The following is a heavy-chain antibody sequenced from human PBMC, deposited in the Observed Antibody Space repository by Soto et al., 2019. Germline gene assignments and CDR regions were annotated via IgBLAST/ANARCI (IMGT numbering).Heavy chain of an antibody. Sequence: ASVKVSCKASGYTFTSYYMHWVRQAPGQGLEWMGIINPSGGSTSYAQKFQGRVTMTRDTSTSTVYMELSSLRSEDTAVYYCARDITTDGGDYSFDYWGQGTLVTVSS. J-gene: IGHJ4*02. CDR2: INPSGGST. D-gene: IGHD4-17*01. CDR3: ARDITTDGGDYSFDY. CDR1: GYTFTSYY. V-gene: IGHV1-46*01.